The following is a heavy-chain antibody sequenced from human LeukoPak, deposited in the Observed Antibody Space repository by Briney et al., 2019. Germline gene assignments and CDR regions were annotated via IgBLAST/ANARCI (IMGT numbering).Heavy chain of an antibody. CDR2: ISGSGGNT. D-gene: IGHD3-10*01. CDR3: ARVYGLYYFDY. CDR1: GFTFSSYG. V-gene: IGHV3-23*01. Sequence: GGSLRLSCAASGFTFSSYGMSWVRQAPGKGLEWVSAISGSGGNTYYADSVKGRFTISRDNSKNTLYLQMNSLRAEDTAVYYCARVYGLYYFDYWGQGTLVTVSS. J-gene: IGHJ4*02.